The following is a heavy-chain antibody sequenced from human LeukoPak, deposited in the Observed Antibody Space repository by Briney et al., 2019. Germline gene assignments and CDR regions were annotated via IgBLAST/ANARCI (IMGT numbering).Heavy chain of an antibody. CDR2: IRYDGSNK. CDR3: AKGNIAAAVGYFQH. V-gene: IGHV3-30*02. CDR1: GFTFSSYG. Sequence: PGGSLRLSCAASGFTFSSYGMHWGRQAPGKGLGGVAFIRYDGSNKYYADSVKGRFTISRDNAKNSLYLQMNSLRAEDMALYYCAKGNIAAAVGYFQHWGQGTLVTVSS. J-gene: IGHJ1*01. D-gene: IGHD6-13*01.